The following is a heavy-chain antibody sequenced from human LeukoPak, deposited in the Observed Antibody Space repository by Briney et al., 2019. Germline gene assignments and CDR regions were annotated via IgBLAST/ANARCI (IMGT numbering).Heavy chain of an antibody. D-gene: IGHD3-22*01. CDR1: GFTFSSYA. CDR2: IANDGSNK. V-gene: IGHV3-30-3*01. J-gene: IGHJ5*02. Sequence: PGGSLRLSCAASGFTFSSYAMHWVRQGPGKGLEWVAVIANDGSNKYYADSVKGRFTISRDNSKNTLYPQMNSLRPEDAAVYYCARDLDTNYYDSSGYYVRYNWFDPWGQGTLVTVSS. CDR3: ARDLDTNYYDSSGYYVRYNWFDP.